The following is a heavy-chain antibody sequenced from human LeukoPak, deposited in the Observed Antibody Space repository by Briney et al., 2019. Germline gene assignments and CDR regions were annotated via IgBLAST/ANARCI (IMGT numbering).Heavy chain of an antibody. D-gene: IGHD2-2*01. Sequence: SETLSLTCSVSGGSISSYYWSWIRQPAGKGLEWIGRIYTSGSTNYNPSLKSRVTMSVDASKNQFSLKLSSVTAADTAVYYCASARTTAFMDVWGKGTTVTVSS. J-gene: IGHJ6*04. CDR3: ASARTTAFMDV. CDR2: IYTSGST. CDR1: GGSISSYY. V-gene: IGHV4-4*07.